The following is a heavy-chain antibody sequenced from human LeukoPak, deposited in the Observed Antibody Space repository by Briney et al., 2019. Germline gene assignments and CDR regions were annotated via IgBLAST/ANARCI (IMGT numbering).Heavy chain of an antibody. J-gene: IGHJ4*02. CDR3: AKDGRAGATEN. V-gene: IGHV3-43*01. CDR1: GFTFDDFT. Sequence: GGSLRLSCAASGFTFDDFTMHWVRQAPGKGLKWVSLISWDGGSTYYADSVKGRFTISRDNSKNSLYLRMNSLRTEDTALYYCAKDGRAGATENWGQGTLVTVSS. CDR2: ISWDGGST. D-gene: IGHD1-26*01.